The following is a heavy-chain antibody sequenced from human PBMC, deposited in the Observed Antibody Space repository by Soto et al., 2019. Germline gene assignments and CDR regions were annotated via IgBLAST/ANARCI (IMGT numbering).Heavy chain of an antibody. Sequence: EVQLVESGGGLIQPGGSLRLSCAASGFTVSSNYMSWVRQAPGKGLEWVSVIYSGGSTYYADSVKGRFTISRDNSKNTLYLQMNSRRAEDTAVYYCARVDSSGYYLPFDYWGQGTLVTVSS. D-gene: IGHD3-22*01. V-gene: IGHV3-53*01. CDR2: IYSGGST. CDR1: GFTVSSNY. J-gene: IGHJ4*02. CDR3: ARVDSSGYYLPFDY.